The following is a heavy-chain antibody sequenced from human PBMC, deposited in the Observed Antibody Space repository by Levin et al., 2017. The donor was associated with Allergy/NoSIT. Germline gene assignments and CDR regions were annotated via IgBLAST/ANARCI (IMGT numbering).Heavy chain of an antibody. Sequence: GESLKISCAATGFTFSRYWMSWVRQAPGKGLEWVANIKQDGSEKYYVDSVKGRFTISRDDAKNSLFLQMNSLRAEDTAVYYCVRDLDRYYFDYWGQGTLVTVSS. V-gene: IGHV3-7*04. D-gene: IGHD3/OR15-3a*01. CDR1: GFTFSRYW. CDR3: VRDLDRYYFDY. CDR2: IKQDGSEK. J-gene: IGHJ4*02.